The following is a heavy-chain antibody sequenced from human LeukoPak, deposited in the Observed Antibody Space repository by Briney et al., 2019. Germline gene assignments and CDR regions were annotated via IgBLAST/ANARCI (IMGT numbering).Heavy chain of an antibody. D-gene: IGHD5-12*01. Sequence: SQTLSLTRTVPGGSTSSGSYYGSWTRQHPGKGLEWNGYIYYSGSTSYNPSLKSRVTTSVDTSKNQFSLKLSSVTAADTAVYYCARSAMGGYSKLDAFDIWGQGTMVTVSS. V-gene: IGHV4-31*03. CDR1: GGSTSSGSYY. CDR2: IYYSGST. J-gene: IGHJ3*02. CDR3: ARSAMGGYSKLDAFDI.